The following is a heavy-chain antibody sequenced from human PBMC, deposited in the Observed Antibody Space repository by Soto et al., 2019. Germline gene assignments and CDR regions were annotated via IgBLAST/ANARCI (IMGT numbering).Heavy chain of an antibody. V-gene: IGHV1-2*04. D-gene: IGHD2-8*01. Sequence: GASVKVSCKASGYSFTDYHIHWVRQAPGQGLEWLGRINPKSGGTSTAQKFQGWVTMTTDTSISTASMELTRLTSDDTAIYYCARGDSTDCSNGVCSFFYNHDMDVWGQGATVTVSS. CDR2: INPKSGGT. J-gene: IGHJ6*02. CDR3: ARGDSTDCSNGVCSFFYNHDMDV. CDR1: GYSFTDYH.